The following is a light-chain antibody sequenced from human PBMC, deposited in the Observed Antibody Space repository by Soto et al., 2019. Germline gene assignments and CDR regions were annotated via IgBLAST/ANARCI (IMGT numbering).Light chain of an antibody. Sequence: QSVLTQPPSASGSPGQSVTISCTGTSSDVGGSNSVSWYQQHPGKAPKLMIYGVSKRPSGVPDRFSGSKSGNTASLTVSGLQAEDEADYYCSSYAGSNNLGLFGGGTKVTVL. CDR3: SSYAGSNNLGL. V-gene: IGLV2-8*01. CDR2: GVS. CDR1: SSDVGGSNS. J-gene: IGLJ2*01.